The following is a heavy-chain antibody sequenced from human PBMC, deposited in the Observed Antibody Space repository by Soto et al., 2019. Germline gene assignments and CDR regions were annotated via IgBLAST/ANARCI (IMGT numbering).Heavy chain of an antibody. D-gene: IGHD3-10*01. V-gene: IGHV3-23*01. Sequence: PGGSLRLSCAASRFTFSNYAMTWVRQAPGKGLEWVSTISGSGDSTYYADSVKGRFTISRDNSKNTLYLLMNSLRAEDTAVYYCAKVTGLWFGGYYYYGMDVWGQGTTVTVSS. CDR2: ISGSGDST. J-gene: IGHJ6*02. CDR1: RFTFSNYA. CDR3: AKVTGLWFGGYYYYGMDV.